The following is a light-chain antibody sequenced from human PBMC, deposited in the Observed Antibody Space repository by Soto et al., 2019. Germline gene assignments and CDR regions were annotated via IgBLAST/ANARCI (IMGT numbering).Light chain of an antibody. Sequence: QSVLTQPASVSGSPGQSITISCTGTSSDVGGYNYVSWYQHHPGKAPKLMIYDVSNRPSGVSNRFSGSKFDNTASLTISGLQAEDEADYYCSSYTSTSTVVFGGGTKLTVL. CDR2: DVS. J-gene: IGLJ2*01. V-gene: IGLV2-14*03. CDR1: SSDVGGYNY. CDR3: SSYTSTSTVV.